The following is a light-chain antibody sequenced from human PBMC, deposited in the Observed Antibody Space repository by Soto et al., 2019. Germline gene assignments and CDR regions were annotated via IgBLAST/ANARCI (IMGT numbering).Light chain of an antibody. CDR2: EVV. V-gene: IGLV2-23*02. J-gene: IGLJ2*01. CDR3: CSYAGSSMFV. Sequence: QSMLTQPASVSGSPGQSITISCTGSSSDVGPYNLVSWYQHHPGKAPKLMISEVVKRPSGVSNRFSGSKSGNTASLTISGLQAEDEADYYCCSYAGSSMFVFGGGTKVTVL. CDR1: SSDVGPYNL.